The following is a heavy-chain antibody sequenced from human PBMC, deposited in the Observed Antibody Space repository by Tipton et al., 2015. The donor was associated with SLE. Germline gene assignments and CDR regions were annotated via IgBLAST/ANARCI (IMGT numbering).Heavy chain of an antibody. CDR1: GYTFTSYA. CDR2: ISSSSSYI. Sequence: QLVQSGAEVKKPGASVKVSCKASGYTFTSYAMNWVRQAPGKGLEWVSSISSSSSYIYYADSVKGRFTISRDNAKNTLYLQMSSLRVEDTAVYYCAREGSEDLDYWGRGTLVTVSS. CDR3: AREGSEDLDY. D-gene: IGHD1-14*01. V-gene: IGHV3-21*01. J-gene: IGHJ4*02.